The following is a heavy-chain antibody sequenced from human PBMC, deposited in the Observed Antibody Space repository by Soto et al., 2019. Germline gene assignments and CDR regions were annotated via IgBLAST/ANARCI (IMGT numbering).Heavy chain of an antibody. CDR2: ISGSGGST. V-gene: IGHV3-23*01. CDR3: PTRKVPAAKYYYGMDV. Sequence: EVQLLESGGGLVQPGGSLRLSCAASGFTFSSYAMSWVRQAPGKGLEWVSAISGSGGSTYYADSVKGRFTISRDNSKNTLYLQMNSLRAEDTAVYYCPTRKVPAAKYYYGMDVWGQGTTVTVSS. CDR1: GFTFSSYA. D-gene: IGHD2-2*01. J-gene: IGHJ6*02.